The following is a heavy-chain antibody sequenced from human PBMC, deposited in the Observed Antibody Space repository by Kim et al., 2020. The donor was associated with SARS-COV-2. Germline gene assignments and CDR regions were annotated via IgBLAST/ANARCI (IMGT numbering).Heavy chain of an antibody. CDR3: ARDDRCSGGSCYSKGRYFQH. CDR1: GGSISTYY. CDR2: IYYSGTT. D-gene: IGHD2-15*01. V-gene: IGHV4-59*01. Sequence: SETLSLTCTVSGGSISTYYWSWIRQPPGKGLEWIGCIYYSGTTNFNPSLKSRVTMSVDTSKNQFSLRLSSVTAADTAVYYCARDDRCSGGSCYSKGRYFQHWGQGTLVTVSS. J-gene: IGHJ1*01.